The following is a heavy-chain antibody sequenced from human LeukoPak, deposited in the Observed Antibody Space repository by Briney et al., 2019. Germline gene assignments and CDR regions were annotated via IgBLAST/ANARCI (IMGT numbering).Heavy chain of an antibody. D-gene: IGHD6-19*01. CDR2: IYYSGST. CDR1: GGSISSYY. V-gene: IGHV4-59*01. Sequence: PSETLSLTCTVPGGSISSYYWSWIRQPPGKGLEWIGYIYYSGSTNYNPSLKSRVTISVDTSKNQFSLKLSSVTAADTAVYYCARVLGGWYRDDAFDIWGQGTMVTVSS. J-gene: IGHJ3*02. CDR3: ARVLGGWYRDDAFDI.